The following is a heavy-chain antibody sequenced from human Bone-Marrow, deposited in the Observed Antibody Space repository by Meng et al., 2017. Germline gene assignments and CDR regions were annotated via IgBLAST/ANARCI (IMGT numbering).Heavy chain of an antibody. D-gene: IGHD5/OR15-5a*01. CDR3: AHEGSTIEFDY. V-gene: IGHV2-5*02. Sequence: SGPTLVKPTQTLTLTCTFSGFSLSTSGVAVGWIRPPPGKALEWLALIYWDDDKLYSSSLKSRLTITKDTSKNQVVLIMTNMDPVETATYYCAHEGSTIEFDYWGQGTLVTVSS. CDR2: IYWDDDK. CDR1: GFSLSTSGVA. J-gene: IGHJ4*02.